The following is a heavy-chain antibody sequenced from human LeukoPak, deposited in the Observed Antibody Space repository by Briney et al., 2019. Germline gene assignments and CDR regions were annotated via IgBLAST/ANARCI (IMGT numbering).Heavy chain of an antibody. D-gene: IGHD6-19*01. CDR2: IYYSGST. CDR1: GGSISSYY. Sequence: SETLSLTCTVSGGSISSYYWSWIRQPPGKGLEWIGYIYYSGSTNYNPSLKSRVTISVDTSKNQFSLKLSSVTAEDTAASYCERYTSGWAPFDYWGQGTLVTVSS. CDR3: ERYTSGWAPFDY. V-gene: IGHV4-59*01. J-gene: IGHJ4*02.